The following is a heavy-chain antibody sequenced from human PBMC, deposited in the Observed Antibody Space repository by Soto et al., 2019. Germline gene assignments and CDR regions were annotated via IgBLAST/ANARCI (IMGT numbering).Heavy chain of an antibody. V-gene: IGHV4-4*02. J-gene: IGHJ4*02. D-gene: IGHD3-10*01. CDR3: ATGTPYYYGSGGMWDS. CDR2: IHHSGAS. CDR1: GGSMSSPNW. Sequence: QVRLQESGPGLVKPSGTLSLTCLVSGGSMSSPNWWTWVRQAPVKGLDWIAGIHHSGASEYSPSLKSRAVISIDKSNNQFSLQLTSVTAADTAVYYCATGTPYYYGSGGMWDSWGRGALVTVSS.